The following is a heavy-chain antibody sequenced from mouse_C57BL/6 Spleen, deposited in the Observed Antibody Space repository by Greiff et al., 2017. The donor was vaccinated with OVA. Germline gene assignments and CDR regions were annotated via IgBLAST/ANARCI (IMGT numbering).Heavy chain of an antibody. Sequence: VKLMESGPELVKPGASVKISCKASGYAFSSSWMNWVKQRPGKGLEWIGRIYPGDGDTNYNGKFKGKATLTADKSSSTAYMQRSSLTSEDSAVYFCARDKNYYGSSVYYYAMDYWGQGTSVTVSS. J-gene: IGHJ4*01. CDR2: IYPGDGDT. D-gene: IGHD1-1*01. V-gene: IGHV1-82*01. CDR1: GYAFSSSW. CDR3: ARDKNYYGSSVYYYAMDY.